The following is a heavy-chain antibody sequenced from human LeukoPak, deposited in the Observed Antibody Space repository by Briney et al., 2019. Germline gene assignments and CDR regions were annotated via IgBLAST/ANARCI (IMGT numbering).Heavy chain of an antibody. V-gene: IGHV3-21*01. D-gene: IGHD5-24*01. CDR2: ISSSGSFI. CDR1: GFTFSSYN. CDR3: GRGGGGTRDGYNFNY. Sequence: PGGSLRLSCAASGFTFSSYNMNWVRQAPGKGLEWVSSISSSGSFIYYADSVKGRFTISRDNAKNSLYLQMNSLRAEDTAVYYCGRGGGGTRDGYNFNYWGQGTLVTVSS. J-gene: IGHJ4*02.